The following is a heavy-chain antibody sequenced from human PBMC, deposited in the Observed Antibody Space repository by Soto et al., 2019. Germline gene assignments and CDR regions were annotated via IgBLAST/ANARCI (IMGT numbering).Heavy chain of an antibody. J-gene: IGHJ3*02. CDR1: GYTFTGYG. CDR2: FSAYNGKT. CDR3: ARVRVTMIVVVITPDGAFDI. Sequence: ASVKVSCNASGYTFTGYGISWVRQLPGHRLGWMGWFSAYNGKTKYAQKLQSRVTMTTDTSTSTAYLELRSLRSDDTAVYYCARVRVTMIVVVITPDGAFDIWGQGTMVTVAS. D-gene: IGHD3-22*01. V-gene: IGHV1-18*04.